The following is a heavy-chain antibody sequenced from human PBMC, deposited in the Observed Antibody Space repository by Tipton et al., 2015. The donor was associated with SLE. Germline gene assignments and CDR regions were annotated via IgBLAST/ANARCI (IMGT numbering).Heavy chain of an antibody. V-gene: IGHV4-34*01. J-gene: IGHJ4*02. D-gene: IGHD3-16*02. CDR2: VNHSGST. CDR1: GGSFSGYY. CDR3: ARGKVTGWGSYRRFYFDS. Sequence: TLSLTCAVYGGSFSGYYWSWIRQPPGKGLVWIGEVNHSGSTNYNPSLKSRVTISVDTSKNQFSLKLNSMTAADTAVYYCARGKVTGWGSYRRFYFDSWGQGTLVTVSS.